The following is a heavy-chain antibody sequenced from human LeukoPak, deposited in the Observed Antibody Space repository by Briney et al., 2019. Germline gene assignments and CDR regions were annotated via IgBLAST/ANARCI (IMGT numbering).Heavy chain of an antibody. CDR1: GYPFSSYW. V-gene: IGHV3-7*04. CDR3: TRVGYIDEGIDY. J-gene: IGHJ4*02. Sequence: GGSLRLSCVASGYPFSSYWMTWVRQAPGKGLEWVASIKQDGSKKSYVDSVKGRFTISRDNAKNSLYLQMNSLRAEDTAIYYCTRVGYIDEGIDYWGQGTLDTVSS. CDR2: IKQDGSKK. D-gene: IGHD5-24*01.